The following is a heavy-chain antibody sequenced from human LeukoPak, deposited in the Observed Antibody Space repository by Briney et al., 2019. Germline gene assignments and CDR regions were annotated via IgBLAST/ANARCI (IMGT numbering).Heavy chain of an antibody. D-gene: IGHD1-26*01. V-gene: IGHV1-8*03. Sequence: ASVKVSCKASGYTFTSYDINWVRQATGQGLEWMGWMNPNSGNTGYAQKFQGRVTITRNTSISTAYMELRSLRSDDTAVYYCARVQSGSSPMDVWGKGTTVTVSS. J-gene: IGHJ6*03. CDR1: GYTFTSYD. CDR3: ARVQSGSSPMDV. CDR2: MNPNSGNT.